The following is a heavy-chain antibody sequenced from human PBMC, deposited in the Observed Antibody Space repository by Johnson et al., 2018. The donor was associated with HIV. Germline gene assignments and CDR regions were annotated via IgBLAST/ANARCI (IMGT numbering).Heavy chain of an antibody. V-gene: IGHV3-15*01. J-gene: IGHJ3*02. CDR2: IKSKTDGGTT. CDR3: TTTGTWDYDSSGYSTSDAFDI. CDR1: GFTFSNAW. Sequence: EVQLVESGGGLVKPGGSLRLSCAASGFTFSNAWMSWVRQAPGKGLEWVGRIKSKTDGGTTDYAAPVKGRFTISRDDSKNTLYLQMNSLKTEDTAVYYCTTTGTWDYDSSGYSTSDAFDIWGQGTMVTVSS. D-gene: IGHD3-22*01.